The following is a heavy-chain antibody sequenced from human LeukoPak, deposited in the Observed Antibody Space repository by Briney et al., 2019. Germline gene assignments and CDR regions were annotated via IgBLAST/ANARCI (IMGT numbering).Heavy chain of an antibody. CDR2: INPSGGST. Sequence: ASVKVSCKASGYTFTSHYMHWVRRAPGQGLEWMGIINPSGGSTSYAQKFQGRVTMTRDMSTSTVYMELSSLRAEDTAVYYCAKPASPYSYASGDYWGQGTLVTVSS. V-gene: IGHV1-46*01. J-gene: IGHJ4*02. CDR3: AKPASPYSYASGDY. D-gene: IGHD5-18*01. CDR1: GYTFTSHY.